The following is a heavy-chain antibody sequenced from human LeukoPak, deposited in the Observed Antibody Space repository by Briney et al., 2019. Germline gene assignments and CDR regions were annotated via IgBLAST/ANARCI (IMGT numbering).Heavy chain of an antibody. D-gene: IGHD4-11*01. CDR1: GFTLGVSW. V-gene: IGHV3-7*01. Sequence: PGGSLRLSCAASGFTLGVSWMTWVRQAPGKGLEWVANINREGTKIDYLDSVKGRFTISRDSAENALYLQMNSLRVEDTAVYFCARGGVTAGFDYWGQGTLVTVSS. CDR2: INREGTKI. J-gene: IGHJ4*02. CDR3: ARGGVTAGFDY.